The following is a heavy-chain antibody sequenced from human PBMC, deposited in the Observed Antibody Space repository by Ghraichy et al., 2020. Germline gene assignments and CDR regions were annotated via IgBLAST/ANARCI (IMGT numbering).Heavy chain of an antibody. J-gene: IGHJ6*03. Sequence: GGSLRLSCATSGFTFSTYDMHWVRQAPGKGLEWVSGIGIGGDIYYSDYVKGRFSISRDNAKNYLHFQMNSLRAGDTAVYYCTREVEEVVSVPTYYYYYYMNVWGQWTTDTVAS. CDR3: TREVEEVVSVPTYYYYYYMNV. CDR2: IGIGGDI. D-gene: IGHD5/OR15-5a*01. V-gene: IGHV3-13*01. CDR1: GFTFSTYD.